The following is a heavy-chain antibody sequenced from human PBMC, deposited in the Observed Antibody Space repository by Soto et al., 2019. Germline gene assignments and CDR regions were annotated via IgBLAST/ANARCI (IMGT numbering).Heavy chain of an antibody. CDR1: GFSLSTSGVG. D-gene: IGHD3-16*02. J-gene: IGHJ4*02. CDR2: IYWDDDK. V-gene: IGHV2-5*02. CDR3: AHRAAFWGSYPQCDY. Sequence: QITLKESGPTLVKPTQTLTLTCTFSGFSLSTSGVGVGWIRQPPGKALEWLALIYWDDDKRYSPSLKSRLTITKDTSKYQVVLTMTNMDPVDTATYYCAHRAAFWGSYPQCDYWGQGTLVTVSS.